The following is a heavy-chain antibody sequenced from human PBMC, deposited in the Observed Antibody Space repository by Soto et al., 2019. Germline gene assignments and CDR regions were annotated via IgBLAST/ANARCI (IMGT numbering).Heavy chain of an antibody. CDR3: ARDISSSWYFDL. V-gene: IGHV3-30-3*01. CDR1: GFTFSSYA. D-gene: IGHD6-13*01. CDR2: ISYDGSNK. Sequence: QVQLVESGGGVVQPGRSLRLSCAASGFTFSSYAMHWVRQAPGKGLEWVAVISYDGSNKYYADSVKGRFTISRDNSKNTLYLQMNSLRAEDTAVYYCARDISSSWYFDLWGRGTLVTVSS. J-gene: IGHJ2*01.